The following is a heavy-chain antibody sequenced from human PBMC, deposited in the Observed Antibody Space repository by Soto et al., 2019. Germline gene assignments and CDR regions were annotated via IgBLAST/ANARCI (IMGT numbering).Heavy chain of an antibody. V-gene: IGHV4-59*08. Sequence: LSLTCTVSGDSISSYYWNWIQQPPGKGLEWIGYIYDSGSTNYNPSLKSRVTISVDTSKNQFSLKLSSVTAADTAVYYCAGSMLRGLIFFDYWAQGTLVTVSS. CDR1: GDSISSYY. CDR3: AGSMLRGLIFFDY. CDR2: IYDSGST. D-gene: IGHD3-10*01. J-gene: IGHJ4*02.